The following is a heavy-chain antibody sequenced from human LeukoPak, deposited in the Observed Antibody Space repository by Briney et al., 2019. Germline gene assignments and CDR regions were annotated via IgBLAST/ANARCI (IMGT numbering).Heavy chain of an antibody. CDR3: ARRPPVYYSGSATYCNGGFDY. CDR2: SNHSGST. Sequence: SETLSLTCTVSGGSISSSSYYWGWIRQPPGKGLEYIGESNHSGSTNYNPSLKSRVTISVDTSKNQFSLKLSSVTAADTAVYYCARRPPVYYSGSATYCNGGFDYWGQGTLVTVSS. CDR1: GGSISSSSYY. D-gene: IGHD3-10*01. J-gene: IGHJ4*02. V-gene: IGHV4-39*07.